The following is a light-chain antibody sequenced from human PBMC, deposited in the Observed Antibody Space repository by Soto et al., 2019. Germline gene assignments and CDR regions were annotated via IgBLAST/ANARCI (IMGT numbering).Light chain of an antibody. Sequence: EIVLAQSPGTLSLSPGERATLSCRASQSVSNTYLAWYQQKPGQAPRLLIYGVSSRDTGIPDRFSGSGSGTDFTLTISRLEPEDCAVYYCQQYRSSPLTFGGGTKVDVK. CDR3: QQYRSSPLT. CDR2: GVS. J-gene: IGKJ4*01. V-gene: IGKV3-20*01. CDR1: QSVSNTY.